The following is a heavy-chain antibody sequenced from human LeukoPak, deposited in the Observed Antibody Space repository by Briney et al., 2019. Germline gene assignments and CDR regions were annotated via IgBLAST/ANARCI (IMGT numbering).Heavy chain of an antibody. CDR1: GITFRRYG. V-gene: IGHV3-30*02. J-gene: IGHJ5*02. D-gene: IGHD1-26*01. CDR3: AAPAGAANWRDP. CDR2: IWYDGSKT. Sequence: PGGSLRLSCVATGITFRRYGMHWVRQAPGKGLEWVAFIWYDGSKTYYGDSVKGRFTISRDNSKNTVYLQMSTLRADDTAVYYCAAPAGAANWRDPWGQGTLVTVSS.